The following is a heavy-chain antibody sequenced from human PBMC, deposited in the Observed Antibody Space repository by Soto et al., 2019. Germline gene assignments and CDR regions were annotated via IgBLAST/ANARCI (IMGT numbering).Heavy chain of an antibody. CDR3: ARAGSSWSLQGYWFDT. J-gene: IGHJ5*02. CDR2: INPNSGGT. D-gene: IGHD6-13*01. CDR1: GYTFTGYY. V-gene: IGHV1-2*04. Sequence: ASVKVSCKASGYTFTGYYMHWVRQAPGQGLEWMGWINPNSGGTNYAQKFQDWVTMTRDTSISTAYMELSRLRSDDTAVYYCARAGSSWSLQGYWFDTWGQGTLVTVSS.